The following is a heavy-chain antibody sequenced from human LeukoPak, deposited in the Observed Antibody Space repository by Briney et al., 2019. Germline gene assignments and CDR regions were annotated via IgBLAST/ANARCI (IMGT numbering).Heavy chain of an antibody. Sequence: ASVKVSCKASGYTFTDYYMHWVRQAPGQGLEWMGWINPNSGGTNYAQKFQGRVTMIRDTSISTAYMELSRLRSDDTAVYYCARDLAALNIVVVPAAIFGWFDPWGQGTLVTVSS. J-gene: IGHJ5*02. CDR2: INPNSGGT. D-gene: IGHD2-2*01. CDR1: GYTFTDYY. V-gene: IGHV1-2*02. CDR3: ARDLAALNIVVVPAAIFGWFDP.